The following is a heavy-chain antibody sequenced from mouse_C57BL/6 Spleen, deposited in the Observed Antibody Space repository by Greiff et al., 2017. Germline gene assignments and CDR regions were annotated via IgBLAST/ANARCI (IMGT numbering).Heavy chain of an antibody. CDR2: FHPYDDDT. D-gene: IGHD4-1*01. Sequence: QVQLLQPGAELVKPGASVKLSCKASGYTFTTYRMEWLKQNHGKSLEWIGNFHPYDDDTNYNEQFKGKATLTVDKSSSTVYLQLSRLTSDDSAVEDCARASWDVGAMDYWGQGTSVTVSS. J-gene: IGHJ4*01. CDR1: GYTFTTYR. CDR3: ARASWDVGAMDY. V-gene: IGHV1-47*01.